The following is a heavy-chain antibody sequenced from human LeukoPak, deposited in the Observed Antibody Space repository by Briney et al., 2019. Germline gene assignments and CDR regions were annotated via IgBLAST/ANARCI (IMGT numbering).Heavy chain of an antibody. D-gene: IGHD6-19*01. V-gene: IGHV4-4*09. Sequence: PSETLSLTCTVSGGSVSSYYWSWIRQPPGKGLEWIGYIYNSESTKYNSSLESRVTLSVDTSKNQLFLKLTSVTAEDTAVYYCARFHSGPGGWYALWYFDLWGRGTLVTVSS. CDR2: IYNSEST. J-gene: IGHJ2*01. CDR1: GGSVSSYY. CDR3: ARFHSGPGGWYALWYFDL.